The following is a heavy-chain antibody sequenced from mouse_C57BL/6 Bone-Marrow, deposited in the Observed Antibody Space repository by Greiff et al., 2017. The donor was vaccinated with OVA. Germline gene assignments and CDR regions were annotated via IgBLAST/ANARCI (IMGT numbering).Heavy chain of an antibody. V-gene: IGHV1-15*01. CDR1: GYTFTDYE. D-gene: IGHD4-1*01. Sequence: QVQLQQSGAELVRPGASVTLSCKASGYTFTDYEMHWVKQTPVHGLEWIGAIDPETGGTAYNQKFKGKAILTADKSSSTAYMELRSLTSEDSAVYYCTNSWDVGFFFDYWGQGTTLTVSS. CDR3: TNSWDVGFFFDY. CDR2: IDPETGGT. J-gene: IGHJ2*01.